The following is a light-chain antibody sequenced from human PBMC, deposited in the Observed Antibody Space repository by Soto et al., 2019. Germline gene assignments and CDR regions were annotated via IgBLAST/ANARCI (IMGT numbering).Light chain of an antibody. CDR2: DAS. CDR1: QSVSSY. Sequence: EIVLTQSPATLSLSPGERATLSCRGSQSVSSYLAWYQQKPGQAPRLLIYDASNRATGIPARFSGSGSGTDFTLTISSLEPEDFAVYYCQQRSSNWPPVTFGQGTRLEIK. J-gene: IGKJ5*01. CDR3: QQRSSNWPPVT. V-gene: IGKV3-11*01.